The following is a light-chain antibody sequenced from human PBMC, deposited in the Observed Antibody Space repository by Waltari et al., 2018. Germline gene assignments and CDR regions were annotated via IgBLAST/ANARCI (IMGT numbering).Light chain of an antibody. CDR3: QSYDSSNLAWV. Sequence: QRPRSSPTNGICGATQSPSGVPVRFSGSIDSSSSSASRTISGLKIEDEADYYCQSYDSSNLAWVFGGGTKLTVL. CDR2: GAT. J-gene: IGLJ3*02. V-gene: IGLV6-57*01.